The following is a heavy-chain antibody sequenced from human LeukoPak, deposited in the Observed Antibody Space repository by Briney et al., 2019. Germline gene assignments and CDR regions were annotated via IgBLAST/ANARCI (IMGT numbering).Heavy chain of an antibody. V-gene: IGHV1-2*02. J-gene: IGHJ5*02. CDR2: INPNSGGT. D-gene: IGHD3-22*01. Sequence: GASVKVSCKASGYTFTGYYMHWVRQAPGQGLEWMGWINPNSGGTNYAQKFQGRVTMTWGTSISTAYMELSSLRSDDTAVYYCTSDTYYYDSTGLGHWFDPWGQGTLVTVSS. CDR1: GYTFTGYY. CDR3: TSDTYYYDSTGLGHWFDP.